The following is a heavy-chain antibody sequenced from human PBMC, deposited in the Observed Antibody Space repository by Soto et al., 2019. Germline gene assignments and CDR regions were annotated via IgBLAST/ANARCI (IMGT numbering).Heavy chain of an antibody. V-gene: IGHV1-69*02. J-gene: IGHJ4*02. CDR2: IIPILGIA. CDR3: ARGGMIPWRTTVTLFDY. D-gene: IGHD4-17*01. Sequence: QVQLVQSGAEVKKPGSSVKVSCKASGGTFSSYTISWVRQAPGQGLEWMGRIIPILGIANYAQKFQGRVTITADKATSTAYMELSSLRSEDTVVYDCARGGMIPWRTTVTLFDYWGQGTLVPVSS. CDR1: GGTFSSYT.